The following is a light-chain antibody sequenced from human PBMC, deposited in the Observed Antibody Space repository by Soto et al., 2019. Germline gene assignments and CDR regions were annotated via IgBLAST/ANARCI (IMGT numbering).Light chain of an antibody. CDR2: GAS. J-gene: IGKJ4*01. Sequence: IAIMLSPATRSLSPEERASRYCVASRSVSSNFAWYQQKPGQAPRLLLYGASTRVTGVPARFSGSGSGTEFILIIGSLQSEDFAVYYCQQRSNWRGTFGG. CDR1: RSVSSN. V-gene: IGKV3-15*01. CDR3: QQRSNWRGT.